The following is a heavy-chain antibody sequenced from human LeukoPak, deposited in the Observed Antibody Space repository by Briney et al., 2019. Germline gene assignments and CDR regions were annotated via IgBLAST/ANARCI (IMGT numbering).Heavy chain of an antibody. CDR1: GGTFSSYA. CDR3: ARLYSGSYLGAFDI. CDR2: IIPIFGTA. D-gene: IGHD1-26*01. J-gene: IGHJ3*02. Sequence: ASVKVSCKASGGTFSSYAISWVRQAPGQGLEWMGGIIPIFGTANYAQKFQGRVTITTDESTSTAYMELSSLRSEDTAVYYCARLYSGSYLGAFDIWGQGTMVSV. V-gene: IGHV1-69*05.